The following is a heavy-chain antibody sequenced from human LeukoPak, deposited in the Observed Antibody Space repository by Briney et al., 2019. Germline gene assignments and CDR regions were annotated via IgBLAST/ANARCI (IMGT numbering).Heavy chain of an antibody. CDR2: INPSGGST. Sequence: GASVKVSCKTSRYTFISSYLYWVRQAPGQGLEWMGIINPSGGSTSYAQKFQGRVTMTTNTRTSTGYMELSSLSSEVTAVYYCAKAISSRLGGVIADALAIWGQGTVVAVSS. CDR3: AKAISSRLGGVIADALAI. CDR1: RYTFISSY. V-gene: IGHV1-46*01. D-gene: IGHD3-16*02. J-gene: IGHJ3*02.